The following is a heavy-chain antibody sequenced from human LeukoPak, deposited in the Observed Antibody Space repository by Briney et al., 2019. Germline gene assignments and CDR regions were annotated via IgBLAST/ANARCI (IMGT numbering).Heavy chain of an antibody. J-gene: IGHJ3*02. V-gene: IGHV3-23*01. CDR3: AREAGDAFDI. CDR1: GFTFSNYA. Sequence: GGSLRLSCAASGFTFSNYAMTWVRQAPGKGLEWVSSISNSGAVTYYADSVKGRFTISRDNSKNTLYLQMNSLRAEDTAVYYCAREAGDAFDIWGQGTMVAVSS. CDR2: ISNSGAVT.